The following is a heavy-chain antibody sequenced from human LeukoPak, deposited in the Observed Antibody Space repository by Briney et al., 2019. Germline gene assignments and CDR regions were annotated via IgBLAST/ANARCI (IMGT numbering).Heavy chain of an antibody. CDR2: IYHSGST. V-gene: IGHV4-39*07. CDR3: ARDRTVQLERPYYYYYMDV. D-gene: IGHD1-1*01. CDR1: GGSISSSSYY. Sequence: PSETLSLTCTVSGGSISSSSYYWGWIRQPPGKGLEWIGSIYHSGSTNYNPSLKSRVTMSVDTSKNQFSLKLSSVTAADTAVYYCARDRTVQLERPYYYYYMDVWGKGTTVTISS. J-gene: IGHJ6*03.